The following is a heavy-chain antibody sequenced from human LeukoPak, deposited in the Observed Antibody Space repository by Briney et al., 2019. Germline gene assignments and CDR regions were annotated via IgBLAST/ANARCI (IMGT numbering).Heavy chain of an antibody. J-gene: IGHJ4*02. CDR1: GYTFTGYY. CDR2: INPNSGGT. Sequence: ASVKVSCKASGYTFTGYYMHWVRQAPGQGLEWMGWINPNSGGTNYAQKLQGRVTMTTDTSTSTAYMELRSLRSDDTAVYYCARAQYYYGSGSYSPLGYWGQGTLVTVSS. D-gene: IGHD3-10*01. CDR3: ARAQYYYGSGSYSPLGY. V-gene: IGHV1-2*02.